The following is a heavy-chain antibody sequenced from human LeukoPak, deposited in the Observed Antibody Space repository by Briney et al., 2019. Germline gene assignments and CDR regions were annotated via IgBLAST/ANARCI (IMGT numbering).Heavy chain of an antibody. D-gene: IGHD3-16*02. V-gene: IGHV1-69*13. Sequence: GASVKVSCKASGGTFSSYAISWVRQAPGQGLEWMGGIIPISGTANYAQKFQGRVTITADESTSTAYMELSSLRSEDTAVYYCARSWNDYVWGSYRDDAFDIWGQGTMVTVSS. CDR3: ARSWNDYVWGSYRDDAFDI. J-gene: IGHJ3*02. CDR1: GGTFSSYA. CDR2: IIPISGTA.